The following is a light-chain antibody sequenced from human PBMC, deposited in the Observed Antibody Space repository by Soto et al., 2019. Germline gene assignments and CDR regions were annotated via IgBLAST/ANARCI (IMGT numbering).Light chain of an antibody. Sequence: DIVMTQSPDSLAVSLGEGATINCKSSQSVLYSSNNKNYLAWYQQKPGQPPKLLIYWASTRDSGVPDRFSGSGSGTDITLTISSLQAEDVAVYYCQQYYSTPRTFGQGTKVEIK. CDR3: QQYYSTPRT. CDR2: WAS. J-gene: IGKJ1*01. V-gene: IGKV4-1*01. CDR1: QSVLYSSNNKNY.